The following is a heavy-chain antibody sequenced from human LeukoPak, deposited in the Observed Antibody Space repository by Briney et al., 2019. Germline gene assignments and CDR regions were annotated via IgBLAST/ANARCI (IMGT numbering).Heavy chain of an antibody. D-gene: IGHD6-19*01. CDR3: ARAVAGTSGGFDY. CDR2: IYHSGST. J-gene: IGHJ4*02. V-gene: IGHV4-4*02. CDR1: GASISSSNW. Sequence: SETLSLTCAVSGASISSSNWWNWVRQPPGKGLEWIGEIYHSGSTNYNPSLKSRVTISVDKSKNQFSLKLSSVTAADTAMYYCARAVAGTSGGFDYWGQGTLVTVSS.